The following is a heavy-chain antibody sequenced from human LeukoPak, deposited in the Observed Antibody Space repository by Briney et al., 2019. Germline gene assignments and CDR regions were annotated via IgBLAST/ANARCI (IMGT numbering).Heavy chain of an antibody. V-gene: IGHV4-39*07. CDR2: IYTSGST. Sequence: SETLSLTCTVSSGSIRTSNYYWGWVRQPPGKALEWIGRIYTSGSTNYNPSLKSRVTMSVDTSKNQFSLKLSSVTAADTAVYYCARDAYYYGGSGYFRFDYWGQGTLVTVSS. D-gene: IGHD3-22*01. J-gene: IGHJ4*02. CDR3: ARDAYYYGGSGYFRFDY. CDR1: SGSIRTSNYY.